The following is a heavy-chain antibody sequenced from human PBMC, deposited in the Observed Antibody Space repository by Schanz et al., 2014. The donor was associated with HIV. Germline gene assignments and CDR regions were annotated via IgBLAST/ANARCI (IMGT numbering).Heavy chain of an antibody. CDR3: AAGLIRYFFDY. CDR1: GFKFDDYG. V-gene: IGHV3-9*01. D-gene: IGHD2-21*01. Sequence: ELQLVESGGGLVQPGKSLRLSCAAAGFKFDDYGMHWVRQAPGKGLEWVAGISWNSGNIGYGDSVKGRFTISRDNAKNTLILQMNSLRAEDTAMYYCAAGLIRYFFDYWGQGTLVTVSS. CDR2: ISWNSGNI. J-gene: IGHJ4*02.